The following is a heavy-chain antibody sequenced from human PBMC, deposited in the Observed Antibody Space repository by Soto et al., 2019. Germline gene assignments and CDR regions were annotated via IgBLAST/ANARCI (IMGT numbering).Heavy chain of an antibody. CDR3: AREGITMVRGVHYYYYGMDV. J-gene: IGHJ6*02. CDR2: ISSSSSYI. CDR1: GFTFSSYS. V-gene: IGHV3-21*01. D-gene: IGHD3-10*01. Sequence: PGGSLRLSCAASGFTFSSYSMNWVRQAPGKGLEWVSSISSSSSYIYYADSVKGRFTISRDNAKNSLYLQMNSLRAEDTAVYYCAREGITMVRGVHYYYYGMDVWGQGTKVTVSS.